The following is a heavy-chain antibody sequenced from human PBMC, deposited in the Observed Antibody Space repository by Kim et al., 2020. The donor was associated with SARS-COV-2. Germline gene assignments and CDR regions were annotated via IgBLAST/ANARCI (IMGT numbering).Heavy chain of an antibody. Sequence: SETLSLTCTVSGGSISSYYWSWIRQPPGKGLEWIGYIYYSGSTNYNPSLKSRVTISVDTSKNQFSLKLSSVTAADTAVYYCARRYSGYDFRDVGDYYYYMDVWGKGTTVTVSS. CDR3: ARRYSGYDFRDVGDYYYYMDV. V-gene: IGHV4-59*08. CDR2: IYYSGST. J-gene: IGHJ6*03. D-gene: IGHD5-12*01. CDR1: GGSISSYY.